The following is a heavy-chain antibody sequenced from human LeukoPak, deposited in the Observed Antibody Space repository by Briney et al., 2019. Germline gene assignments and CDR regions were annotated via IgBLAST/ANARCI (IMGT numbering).Heavy chain of an antibody. J-gene: IGHJ4*02. CDR1: GGSFSGYY. V-gene: IGHV4-34*01. Sequence: TSETPSLTCAVCGGSFSGYYWSWIRQPPGKGLEWIGEINHSGSTNYNPSLKSRVTISVDTSKNQFSLKLSSVTAADTAVYYCARGEAQDYWGQGTLVTVSS. CDR3: ARGEAQDY. CDR2: INHSGST.